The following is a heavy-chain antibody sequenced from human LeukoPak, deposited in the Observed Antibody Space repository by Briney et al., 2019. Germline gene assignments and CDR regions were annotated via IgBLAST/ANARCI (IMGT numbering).Heavy chain of an antibody. V-gene: IGHV4-4*07. CDR2: IYTSGST. J-gene: IGHJ5*02. CDR1: GGSISSYY. D-gene: IGHD1-7*01. CDR3: AREGNPELNPSTVWFDP. Sequence: SETLSLTCTVSGGSISSYYWSWIRQPAGKGLEWIGRIYTSGSTNYNPSLKSRVTMSVDTSKNQFSLKLSSVIAADTAVYYCAREGNPELNPSTVWFDPWGQGTLVTVSS.